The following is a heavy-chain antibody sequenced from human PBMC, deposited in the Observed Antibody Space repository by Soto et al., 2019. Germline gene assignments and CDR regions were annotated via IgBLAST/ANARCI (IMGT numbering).Heavy chain of an antibody. D-gene: IGHD6-13*01. CDR2: NYYSGIT. Sequence: KSSETLSLTCTVSGGSISSGGYYWTWIRQHPGKGLEWIGYNYYSGITYYNPSLKSRVTISLDTSKNQFSLKLSSVTAADTAVYYCARRQSSSWYGLWGQGTLVT. CDR3: ARRQSSSWYGL. J-gene: IGHJ4*02. V-gene: IGHV4-31*03. CDR1: GGSISSGGYY.